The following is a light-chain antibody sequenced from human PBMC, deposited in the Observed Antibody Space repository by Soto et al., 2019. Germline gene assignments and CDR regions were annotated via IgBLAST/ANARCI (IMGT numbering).Light chain of an antibody. V-gene: IGKV3-20*01. Sequence: ETVLTQSPGTLSLSPGERATLSCRPSQSVSSSYLAWYQQKPGQAPRLLIYGTSNRATGIPDRFSGSGSGTDFTLTISRLEPEDFTVYYCQQYGSSMYTFGQGTKVEIK. CDR3: QQYGSSMYT. CDR2: GTS. CDR1: QSVSSSY. J-gene: IGKJ2*01.